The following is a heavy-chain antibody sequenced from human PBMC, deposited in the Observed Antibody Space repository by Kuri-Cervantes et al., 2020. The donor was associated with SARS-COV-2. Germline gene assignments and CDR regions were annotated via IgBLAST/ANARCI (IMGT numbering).Heavy chain of an antibody. CDR2: IYDSGST. CDR1: GGSISISSYF. J-gene: IGHJ4*02. Sequence: SETLSLTCTVSGGSISISSYFWVWIRPSPGKGLEWIGYIYDSGSTYYNPSLKSRVTISVDTSKNQFSLKLSSVTAADTAVYYCARHVVKVVWLQLWSHFDYWGQGTQVTVSS. D-gene: IGHD5-24*01. CDR3: ARHVVKVVWLQLWSHFDY. V-gene: IGHV4-39*01.